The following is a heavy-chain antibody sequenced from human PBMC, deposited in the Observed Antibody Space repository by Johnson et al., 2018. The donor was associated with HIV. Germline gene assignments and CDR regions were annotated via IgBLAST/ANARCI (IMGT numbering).Heavy chain of an antibody. CDR2: IFSGGST. J-gene: IGHJ3*02. CDR3: ARSGDYGAFDI. Sequence: EVQLVESGGGVVQPGRSLRLSCAASGFTFSSYAMHWVRQAPGKGLEWVSVIFSGGSTYYADSVKGRFTISRDNSKNTLYLQMNSLRAEDTAVYYCARSGDYGAFDIWGQGTIVTVSS. CDR1: GFTFSSYA. D-gene: IGHD2-21*02. V-gene: IGHV3-66*02.